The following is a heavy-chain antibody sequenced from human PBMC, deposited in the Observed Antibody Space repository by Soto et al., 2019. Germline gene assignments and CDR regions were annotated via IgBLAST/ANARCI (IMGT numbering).Heavy chain of an antibody. J-gene: IGHJ4*02. CDR1: GYTFSDYY. V-gene: IGHV1-2*02. Sequence: ASVKVSCKASGYTFSDYYIHWVRQAPGQGLEWMGWINPNSGGTNYAPKFQGGVTMTRDTPITTAYMELSRLRSGDTAVYYCAREPATAKPEGVDFWGQGTLVTVSS. CDR2: INPNSGGT. D-gene: IGHD1-1*01. CDR3: AREPATAKPEGVDF.